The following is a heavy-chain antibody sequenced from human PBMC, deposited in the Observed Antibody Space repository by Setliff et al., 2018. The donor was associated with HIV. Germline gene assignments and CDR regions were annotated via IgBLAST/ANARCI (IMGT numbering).Heavy chain of an antibody. V-gene: IGHV3-48*01. CDR2: ISDSSSTI. D-gene: IGHD6-13*01. J-gene: IGHJ4*02. Sequence: PGGSLRLSCAASGFTFSNYGMNWVRQAPGKGLEWVSYISDSSSTIYYAGSVRGGFTISRDNARNSLYLQMNSLRAEDTAVYYCARDSGSTWYASSRSDYWGQGTLVTVSS. CDR3: ARDSGSTWYASSRSDY. CDR1: GFTFSNYG.